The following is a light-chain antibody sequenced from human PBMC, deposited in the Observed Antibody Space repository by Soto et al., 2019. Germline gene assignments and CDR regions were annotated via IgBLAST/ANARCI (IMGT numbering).Light chain of an antibody. CDR2: DVS. J-gene: IGKJ4*01. V-gene: IGKV3-11*01. CDR3: QQRSNWPLT. Sequence: EIVLTQFPGTLSLSPGEGARLSCRASPTARSYLAWYQQKPGQAPRLLIYDVSNRATGVPARFSGSGSETDFSLTISSLEPEDFAVYYCQQRSNWPLTFGGGTKV. CDR1: PTARSY.